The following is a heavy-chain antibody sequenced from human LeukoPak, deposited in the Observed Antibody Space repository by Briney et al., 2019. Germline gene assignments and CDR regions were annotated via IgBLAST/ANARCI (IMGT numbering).Heavy chain of an antibody. CDR1: GGSISSGGYY. V-gene: IGHV4-30-2*01. J-gene: IGHJ4*02. CDR3: ARVDIGVCSSTSCNHFFDY. CDR2: IYHSGST. D-gene: IGHD2-2*01. Sequence: SETLSLTCTVSGGSISSGGYYWSWIRQPPGKGLEWIGYIYHSGSTYYNPSLKSRVTISVDRSKNQFSLKLSSVTAADTAVYYCARVDIGVCSSTSCNHFFDYWGQGTLVTVSS.